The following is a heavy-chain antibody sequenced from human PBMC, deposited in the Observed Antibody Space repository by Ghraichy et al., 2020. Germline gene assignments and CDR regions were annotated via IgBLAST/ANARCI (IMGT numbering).Heavy chain of an antibody. CDR1: GFTFSSYS. CDR3: ARGEGYCSGGSCPLFDN. J-gene: IGHJ4*02. V-gene: IGHV3-21*01. D-gene: IGHD2-15*01. Sequence: GGSLRLSCAASGFTFSSYSMNWVRQAPGKGLEWVSSISTSSSYIYYADSVKGRFTISRDNAKNSLYLQMNSLRAEDTAVYYCARGEGYCSGGSCPLFDNWGQGTLVTVSS. CDR2: ISTSSSYI.